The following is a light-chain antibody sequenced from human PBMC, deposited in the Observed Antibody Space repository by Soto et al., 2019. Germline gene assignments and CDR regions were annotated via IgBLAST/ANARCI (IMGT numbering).Light chain of an antibody. CDR1: QNIGSTY. Sequence: EIVLTQSPGTLSLSPGERATLSCRASQNIGSTYLAWYQQKLGQAPRLLIYGASSRATGLPARFSGSGSGTEFTLTISSLQSEDSAVYYCQQYNNWPAEITFGQGTRLEIK. CDR2: GAS. V-gene: IGKV3D-15*01. CDR3: QQYNNWPAEIT. J-gene: IGKJ5*01.